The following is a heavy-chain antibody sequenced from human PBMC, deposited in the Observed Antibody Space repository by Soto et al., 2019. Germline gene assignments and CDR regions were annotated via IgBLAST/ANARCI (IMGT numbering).Heavy chain of an antibody. J-gene: IGHJ5*02. V-gene: IGHV4-38-2*01. CDR2: IYHSGST. CDR3: ARAPRKNWFDP. Sequence: SETLSLTCAVSGYSISSGYYWGWIRQPPGKGLEWIGSIYHSGSTYYNPSLKSRVTISVDTSKNQFSLKLSSVTAADTAAYYCARAPRKNWFDPWGQGTLVTVSS. CDR1: GYSISSGYY.